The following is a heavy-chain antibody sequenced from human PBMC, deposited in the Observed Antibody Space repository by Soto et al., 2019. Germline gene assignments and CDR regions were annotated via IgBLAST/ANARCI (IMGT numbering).Heavy chain of an antibody. Sequence: QVQLVQSGAEVKKPGASVKVSCKASGYTFTSYGISWVRQAPGQGLEWMGWISAYNGNTNYAKKLQGRVTMTTVTSTSTAYMDLRRLRSDDTAVYYCARDGYCSGSSCYHDYCGPGTLVTVSS. D-gene: IGHD2-15*01. CDR3: ARDGYCSGSSCYHDY. V-gene: IGHV1-18*01. CDR1: GYTFTSYG. CDR2: ISAYNGNT. J-gene: IGHJ4*02.